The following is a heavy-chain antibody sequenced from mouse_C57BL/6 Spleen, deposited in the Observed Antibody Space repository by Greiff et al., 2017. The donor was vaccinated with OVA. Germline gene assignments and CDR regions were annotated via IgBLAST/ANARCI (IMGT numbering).Heavy chain of an antibody. D-gene: IGHD4-1*02. J-gene: IGHJ2*01. CDR2: IYPGDGDT. V-gene: IGHV1-80*01. Sequence: QVQLKESGAELVKPGASVKISCKASGYAFSSYWMNWVKQRPGKGLEWIGQIYPGDGDTNYNGKFKGKATLTADKSSSTAYMQLSSLTSEDSAVYFCARSGSTGGDFDYWGQGTTLTVSS. CDR1: GYAFSSYW. CDR3: ARSGSTGGDFDY.